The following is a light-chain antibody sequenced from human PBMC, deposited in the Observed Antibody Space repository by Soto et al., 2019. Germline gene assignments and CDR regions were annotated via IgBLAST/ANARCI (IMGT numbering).Light chain of an antibody. CDR2: DAS. Sequence: DIVLTQSPATLSLSPGERATLSCRASQSVSSYLAWYQQKPGQAPRLLIYDASNRATGIPARFSGSGSGTDLTITISSLEPEDFEVYYCQQRSNWPRTFGQGTKVDIK. V-gene: IGKV3-11*01. J-gene: IGKJ1*01. CDR1: QSVSSY. CDR3: QQRSNWPRT.